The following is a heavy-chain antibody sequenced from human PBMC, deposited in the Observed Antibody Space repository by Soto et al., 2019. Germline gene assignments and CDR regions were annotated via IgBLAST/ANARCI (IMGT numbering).Heavy chain of an antibody. CDR2: IWYDGTNK. D-gene: IGHD4-17*01. Sequence: QVQLVESGGGVVQPGRSLRLSCATSGFTFSSYGMHWVRQGPGKGLEWVAVIWYDGTNKYYADSVNGRFTISRDDSKNTLYLRMNSSRAEVTVVYYCARGPVFAVTTWGDWYSDLWSGGTLVTVST. V-gene: IGHV3-33*01. CDR3: ARGPVFAVTTWGDWYSDL. J-gene: IGHJ2*01. CDR1: GFTFSSYG.